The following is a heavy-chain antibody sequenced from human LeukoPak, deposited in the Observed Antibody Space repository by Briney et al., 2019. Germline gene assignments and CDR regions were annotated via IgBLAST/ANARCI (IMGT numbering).Heavy chain of an antibody. J-gene: IGHJ4*02. D-gene: IGHD3-9*01. CDR1: GFTFDDYA. Sequence: GGSLRLPCAASGFTFDDYAMHWVRQAPGKGLEWVSGISWNSGSIGYADSVKGRFTISRDNAKNSLYLQMNSLRAEDTALYYCAKGGGDDILTGYTYWGQGTLVTVSS. V-gene: IGHV3-9*01. CDR3: AKGGGDDILTGYTY. CDR2: ISWNSGSI.